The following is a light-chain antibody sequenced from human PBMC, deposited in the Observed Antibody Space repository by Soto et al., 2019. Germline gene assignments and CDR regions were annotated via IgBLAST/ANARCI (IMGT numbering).Light chain of an antibody. CDR2: KAS. V-gene: IGKV1-5*03. J-gene: IGKJ4*01. Sequence: DIQMTQSPSTLSASVGDRVTITCRASQSIRSWLAWYQQKPGKAPELLIQKASSLQSGVPSRFSGSGSGTEFILTISSLQPDDFAAYYCQQYEAYPLTFGGGTKVEI. CDR3: QQYEAYPLT. CDR1: QSIRSW.